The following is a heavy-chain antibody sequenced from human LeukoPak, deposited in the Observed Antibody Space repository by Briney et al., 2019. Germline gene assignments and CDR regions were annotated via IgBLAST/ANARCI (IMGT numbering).Heavy chain of an antibody. V-gene: IGHV3-74*01. J-gene: IGHJ3*02. CDR2: INSDGSST. CDR1: GFTFSSYW. D-gene: IGHD3-22*01. CDR3: ARDGAQYYYDSSGLVNAFDI. Sequence: GGSLRLSCAASGFTFSSYWMHWVRQAPGKGLVWVSRINSDGSSTSYADSVKGRFTISRDNAKNTLYLQMNSLRAEDTAVYYCARDGAQYYYDSSGLVNAFDIWGQGTMVTVSS.